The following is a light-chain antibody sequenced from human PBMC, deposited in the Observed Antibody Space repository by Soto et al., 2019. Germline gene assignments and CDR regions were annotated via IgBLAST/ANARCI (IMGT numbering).Light chain of an antibody. CDR2: DVS. CDR3: CSYAGSYTSRYF. CDR1: SSDVGGYNY. J-gene: IGLJ1*01. Sequence: QSALTQPRSVSGSPGQSVTISCTGTSSDVGGYNYVSWYQQHPGKAPKLMIYDVSKRPSGVPDRFSGSKSGNTSSLTISGLQAEDEAYYYCCSYAGSYTSRYFFGTGTKVTVL. V-gene: IGLV2-11*01.